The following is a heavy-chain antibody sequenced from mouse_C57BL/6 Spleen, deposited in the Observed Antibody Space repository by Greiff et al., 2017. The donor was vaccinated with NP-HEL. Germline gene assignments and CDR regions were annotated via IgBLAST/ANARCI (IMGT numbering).Heavy chain of an antibody. CDR2: IYPGDGDT. D-gene: IGHD2-5*01. CDR3: ARSAYYSNAYAMDY. CDR1: GYAFSSSW. V-gene: IGHV1-82*01. Sequence: QVQLKQSGPELVKPGASVKISCKASGYAFSSSWMNWVKQRPGKGLEWIGRIYPGDGDTNYNGKFKGKATLTADKSSSTAYMQLSSLTSEDSAVYFCARSAYYSNAYAMDYWGQGTSVTVSS. J-gene: IGHJ4*01.